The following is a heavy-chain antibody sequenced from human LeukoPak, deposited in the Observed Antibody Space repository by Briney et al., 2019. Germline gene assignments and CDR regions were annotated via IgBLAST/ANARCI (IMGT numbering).Heavy chain of an antibody. CDR2: INNSGST. J-gene: IGHJ4*02. V-gene: IGHV4-34*01. Sequence: SETLSLTCAVYGGSFSGYYWSWIRQPPGKGLEWIGEINNSGSTNYNPSLKSRVTISVDTSKNQFSLKLSSVTAADTAVYYCARDIRGVSYWGQGTLVTVSS. D-gene: IGHD1-26*01. CDR1: GGSFSGYY. CDR3: ARDIRGVSY.